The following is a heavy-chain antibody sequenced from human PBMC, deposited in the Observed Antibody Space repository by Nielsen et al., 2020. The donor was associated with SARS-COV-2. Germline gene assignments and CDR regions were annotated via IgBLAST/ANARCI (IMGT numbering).Heavy chain of an antibody. CDR1: GGSITIGDYY. Sequence: SETLSLTCSVSGGSITIGDYYWSWIRQPPGKGLEWIGYIYNSGSAYYNPSLKSRVIISVDTSKNQFSLKLSSVTAADTAVYYCAGSSGWFGELVGWFDPWGQGTLVTVSS. CDR2: IYNSGSA. CDR3: AGSSGWFGELVGWFDP. V-gene: IGHV4-30-4*02. J-gene: IGHJ5*02. D-gene: IGHD3-10*01.